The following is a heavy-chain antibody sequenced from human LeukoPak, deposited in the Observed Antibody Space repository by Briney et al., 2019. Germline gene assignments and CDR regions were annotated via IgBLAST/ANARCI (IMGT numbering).Heavy chain of an antibody. CDR2: IIPILGIA. J-gene: IGHJ5*02. D-gene: IGHD2-15*01. CDR1: GGTFSSYA. Sequence: SVTVSCKASGGTFSSYAISWVRQAPGQGLEWMGRIIPILGIANYAQKFQGRVTITADKSTSTAYMELSSLRSEDTAVYYCARPMLRASSWFDPWGQGTLVTVSS. V-gene: IGHV1-69*04. CDR3: ARPMLRASSWFDP.